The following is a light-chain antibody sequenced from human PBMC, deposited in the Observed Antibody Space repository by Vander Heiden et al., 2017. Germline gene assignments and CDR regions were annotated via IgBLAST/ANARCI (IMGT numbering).Light chain of an antibody. CDR3: SSYSSVSTLV. Sequence: QSALTQPASVSGSPGQSITISCTGTSSDVGGYNNVSWYQQYPGKAPKLIIYDVSNRPSGVSNRFSGSKSGNTASLAISGLQAEDEADYHCSSYSSVSTLVFGGGTKLTVL. V-gene: IGLV2-14*03. CDR2: DVS. J-gene: IGLJ3*02. CDR1: SSDVGGYNN.